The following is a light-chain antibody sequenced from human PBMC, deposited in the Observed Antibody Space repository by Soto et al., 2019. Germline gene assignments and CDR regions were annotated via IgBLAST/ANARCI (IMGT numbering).Light chain of an antibody. CDR3: HQRQSWPRT. CDR2: YTS. Sequence: EIVLTQSASTLSSSPGETATLSCMASHYVCTRLAWYQHKPGQAPRLLIYYTSNRATGIPARFSGSGSGTDFTLTINSLAPEDFAIYYCHQRQSWPRTFGQGTKVDIK. J-gene: IGKJ1*01. V-gene: IGKV3-11*01. CDR1: HYVCTR.